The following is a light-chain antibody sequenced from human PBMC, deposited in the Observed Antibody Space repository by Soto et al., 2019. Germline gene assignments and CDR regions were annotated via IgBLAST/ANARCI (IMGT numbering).Light chain of an antibody. CDR2: DTS. J-gene: IGKJ4*01. Sequence: IVLTQSPDTLSLSPGERATLSCRATQNVGSMLAWYQQKPGRVPKLLMYDTSVRAAGTPARFTGSGSGTDITLTISSLQPEEVAVYYCQEGGSWHTFGGGTKVEIK. V-gene: IGKV3-11*01. CDR3: QEGGSWHT. CDR1: QNVGSM.